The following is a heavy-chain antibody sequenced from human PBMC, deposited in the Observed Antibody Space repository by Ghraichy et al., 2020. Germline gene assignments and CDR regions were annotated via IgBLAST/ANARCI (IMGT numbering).Heavy chain of an antibody. Sequence: WVAVLSHDGRNKYYADSVKGRFTISRDESENTLYLQMNSLRAEDTAVYYCAKEHGRYNYGYRFYFFYAMRVWGQGTTVPGSS. V-gene: IGHV3-30*18. J-gene: IGHJ6*02. D-gene: IGHD5-18*01. CDR2: LSHDGRNK. CDR3: AKEHGRYNYGYRFYFFYAMRV.